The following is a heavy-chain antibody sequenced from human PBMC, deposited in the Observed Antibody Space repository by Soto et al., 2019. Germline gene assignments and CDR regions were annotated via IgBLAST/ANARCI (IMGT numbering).Heavy chain of an antibody. J-gene: IGHJ5*02. CDR1: GFTFSSYG. V-gene: IGHV3-30*18. CDR3: AKEAGYSYGHNWFDP. D-gene: IGHD5-18*01. CDR2: ISYDGSNK. Sequence: QVQLVESGGGVVQPGRSLRLSCAASGFTFSSYGMHWGRQAPGKGLEWVAVISYDGSNKYYADSVKGRFTISRDNSKNTLYLQMNSLRAEDTAVYYCAKEAGYSYGHNWFDPWGQGTLVTVSS.